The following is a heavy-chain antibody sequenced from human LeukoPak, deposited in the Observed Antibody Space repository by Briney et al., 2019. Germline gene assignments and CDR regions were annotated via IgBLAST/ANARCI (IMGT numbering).Heavy chain of an antibody. V-gene: IGHV3-53*01. Sequence: GGSLRLSCAASGFTVSSNYMSWVRQAPGKGLEWVSVIYSGGSTYYADSVKGRFTISRDNSKNTVWLQMSSLRAEDTAIYYCAKESPYTSPRNYYFDYWGRGTLVSVSS. D-gene: IGHD1-1*01. CDR3: AKESPYTSPRNYYFDY. CDR2: IYSGGST. J-gene: IGHJ4*02. CDR1: GFTVSSNY.